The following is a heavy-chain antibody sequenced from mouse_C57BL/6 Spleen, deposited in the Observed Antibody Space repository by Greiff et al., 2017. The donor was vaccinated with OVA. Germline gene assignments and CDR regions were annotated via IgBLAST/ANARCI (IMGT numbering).Heavy chain of an antibody. CDR3: ARGGGLLPFYFDY. J-gene: IGHJ2*01. CDR1: GFTFSSYG. D-gene: IGHD2-3*01. V-gene: IGHV5-6*01. CDR2: ISSGGSYT. Sequence: EVKLVESGGDLVKPGGSLKLSSAASGFTFSSYGMSWVRQTPDKRLEWVATISSGGSYTYYPDSVKGRFTISRDNAKNTLYLQMSSLKSEDTAMYYCARGGGLLPFYFDYWGQGTTLTVSS.